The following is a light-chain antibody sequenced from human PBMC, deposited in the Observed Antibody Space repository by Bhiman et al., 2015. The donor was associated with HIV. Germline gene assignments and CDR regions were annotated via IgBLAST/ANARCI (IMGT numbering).Light chain of an antibody. CDR2: DVS. J-gene: IGLJ1*01. V-gene: IGLV2-14*01. Sequence: QSALTQPASVSGSPGQSITIPCTATSSDVGGYTYVSWYQEHPGKAPKLMIYDVSKRPSGVSNRFSGSKSGNTASLTISGLQAEDEADYYCSSYTSSSTYVFGTGTKVTVL. CDR3: SSYTSSSTYV. CDR1: SSDVGGYTY.